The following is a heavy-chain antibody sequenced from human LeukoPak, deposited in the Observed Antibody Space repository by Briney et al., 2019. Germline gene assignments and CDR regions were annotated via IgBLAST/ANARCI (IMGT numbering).Heavy chain of an antibody. V-gene: IGHV3-9*01. CDR1: GFTFDDYA. CDR3: AKGDYYYYGMDV. J-gene: IGHJ6*02. CDR2: ISWNSGSI. Sequence: GGSLRLSCAASGFTFDDYAMHWVRQAPGKGLEWVSGISWNSGSIGYADSVKGRFTISRDNAKNSLYLQMNSLRAEDTALYYCAKGDYYYYGMDVWGQGTTVTVSS.